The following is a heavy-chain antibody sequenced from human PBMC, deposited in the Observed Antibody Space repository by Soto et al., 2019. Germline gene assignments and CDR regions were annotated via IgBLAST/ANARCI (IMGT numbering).Heavy chain of an antibody. J-gene: IGHJ6*02. Sequence: SESLSLTCTVSGGSISSSSYYWGWIRQPPVRGLEWIGSIYYSGSTYYNTSIKSRVNISVDTSKNQFSLKLSSVTAADTAVYYCARRKWQPLDDYGMDVWGQGTTVTVSS. D-gene: IGHD5-12*01. CDR3: ARRKWQPLDDYGMDV. CDR2: IYYSGST. CDR1: GGSISSSSYY. V-gene: IGHV4-39*01.